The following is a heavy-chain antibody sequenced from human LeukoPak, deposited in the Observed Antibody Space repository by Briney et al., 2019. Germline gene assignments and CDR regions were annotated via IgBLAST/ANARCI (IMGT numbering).Heavy chain of an antibody. V-gene: IGHV3-7*05. CDR3: ARVEGSIFDY. J-gene: IGHJ4*02. CDR1: KFTFSSYS. CDR2: INQDGTEK. Sequence: QAGGSLRLSCAASKFTFSSYSMTWVRQAPGKGLEWVAYINQDGTEKYYVDSVKGRFTISRDNAQNSLYLQMNSLRAEDTAVYYCARVEGSIFDYWGQGTPVTVSS.